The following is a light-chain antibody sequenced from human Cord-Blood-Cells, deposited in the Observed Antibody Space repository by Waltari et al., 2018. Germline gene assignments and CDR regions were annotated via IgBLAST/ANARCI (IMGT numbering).Light chain of an antibody. CDR2: EGS. Sequence: QSALTQPASVSGSPRQSITISCTGTSSDVGSYNLVSWYQQHPGKAPKLMIYEGSKRPSGVSNRFSGSKSGNTASLTISGLQAEDEADYYGCSYAGSSTWVFGGGTKLTVL. V-gene: IGLV2-23*01. CDR3: CSYAGSSTWV. J-gene: IGLJ3*02. CDR1: SSDVGSYNL.